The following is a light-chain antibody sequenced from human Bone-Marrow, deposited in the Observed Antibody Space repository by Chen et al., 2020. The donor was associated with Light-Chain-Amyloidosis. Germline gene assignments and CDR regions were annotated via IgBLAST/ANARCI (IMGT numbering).Light chain of an antibody. CDR3: QTYQGSSQGV. V-gene: IGLV6-57*01. CDR1: SGIIATNY. CDR2: EDD. Sequence: NFMLTQHHSASESLGKTVIISCTRSSGIIATNYVQWYQQRPGSSPTTVIYEDDQTPSGVPDRSSGSIDPASNSASLTISGLKTEDEADYYCQTYQGSSQGVFGGGSKLTVL. J-gene: IGLJ3*02.